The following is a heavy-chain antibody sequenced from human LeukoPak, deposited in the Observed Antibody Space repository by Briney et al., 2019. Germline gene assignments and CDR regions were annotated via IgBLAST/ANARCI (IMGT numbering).Heavy chain of an antibody. CDR1: GFTFNNYA. CDR2: ITGSGAYT. V-gene: IGHV3-23*01. J-gene: IGHJ4*02. Sequence: GGSLRLSCTASGFTFNNYAMTWVRQAPGKGLEWVSAITGSGAYTNYADSVKGRFTISRDNSKNTIYLQMNSLRAEDTAIYFDSWGRGTLVTVSS. CDR3: S.